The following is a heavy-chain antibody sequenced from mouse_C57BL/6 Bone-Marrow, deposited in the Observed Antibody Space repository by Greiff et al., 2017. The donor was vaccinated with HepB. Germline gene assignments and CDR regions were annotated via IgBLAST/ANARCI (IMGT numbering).Heavy chain of an antibody. CDR2: IDPETGGT. D-gene: IGHD2-3*01. Sequence: QVQLQQSGAELVRPGASVTLSCKASGYTFTDYEMHWVKQTPVHGLEWIGAIDPETGGTAYNQKFKGKAILTADKSSSTAYMELRSLTSEDSAVYYCTRGNDGYFAYWGQGTLVTVSA. J-gene: IGHJ3*01. V-gene: IGHV1-15*01. CDR1: GYTFTDYE. CDR3: TRGNDGYFAY.